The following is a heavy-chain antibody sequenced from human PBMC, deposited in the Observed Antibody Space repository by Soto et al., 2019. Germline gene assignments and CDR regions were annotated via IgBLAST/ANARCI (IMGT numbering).Heavy chain of an antibody. J-gene: IGHJ6*02. CDR2: IIPIFGTA. D-gene: IGHD3-16*02. V-gene: IGHV1-69*13. CDR1: GGTFSSYA. Sequence: ASVKVSCKASGGTFSSYAISWVRQAPGQGLEWMGGIIPIFGTANYAQKFQGRVTITADESTSTAYMELSSLRSEDTAVYYCAGDYVWGSYRPDYGMDVWGQGTTVTVSS. CDR3: AGDYVWGSYRPDYGMDV.